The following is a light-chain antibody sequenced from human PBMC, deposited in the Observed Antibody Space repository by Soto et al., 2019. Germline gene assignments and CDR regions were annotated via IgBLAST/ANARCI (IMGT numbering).Light chain of an antibody. Sequence: DIQMTQSPSTLSASVGDRVTITCRASQSIGSWLAWIQQKPGKAPKPLIYKTSTLESGAPSRFSGSRSETEFTLTISSLQPDDFATYYCQQYNSYPWTFGQGTKVDIK. CDR3: QQYNSYPWT. V-gene: IGKV1-5*03. CDR2: KTS. CDR1: QSIGSW. J-gene: IGKJ1*01.